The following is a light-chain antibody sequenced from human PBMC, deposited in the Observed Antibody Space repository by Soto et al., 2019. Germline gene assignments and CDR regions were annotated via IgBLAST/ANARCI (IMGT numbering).Light chain of an antibody. CDR2: LAS. V-gene: IGKV1-17*01. CDR3: LHKNSYPPF. CDR1: QDITYD. J-gene: IGKJ2*01. Sequence: DIQMTQSPSSLSASVGDRVTITCRASQDITYDCAWYQQRAGRAPKRLMSLASRLASGVPSRFSGSGSGTEFPLTISCLQLEVFETYYSLHKNSYPPFFGRGTKREI.